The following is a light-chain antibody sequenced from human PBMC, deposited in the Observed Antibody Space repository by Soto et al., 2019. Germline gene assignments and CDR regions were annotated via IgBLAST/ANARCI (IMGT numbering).Light chain of an antibody. J-gene: IGKJ1*01. Sequence: EIVLTQSPGTLSVSPGERATLSCRASQSVSSNLAWYQQKPGQAPRLLIYGASTRATGIPDRFSGSGSGTDFTLTISRLEPEDFAVYYCQQYGISRTFGQGTKVDI. CDR3: QQYGISRT. CDR2: GAS. V-gene: IGKV3-20*01. CDR1: QSVSSN.